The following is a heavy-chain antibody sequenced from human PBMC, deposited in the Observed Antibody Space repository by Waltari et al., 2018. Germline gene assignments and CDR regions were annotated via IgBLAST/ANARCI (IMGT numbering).Heavy chain of an antibody. CDR1: GFTLSRSG. CDR3: AGPDYGDYYYYGMDV. D-gene: IGHD4-17*01. Sequence: QVQLVESGGGVVQPGGSLRLSCAASGFTLSRSGMRRVRKAPGKGLEWVAFIRYDGSNKYYADSVKGRFTISRDNSKNTLYLQMNSLRAEDTAVYYCAGPDYGDYYYYGMDVWGQGTTVTVSS. V-gene: IGHV3-30*02. J-gene: IGHJ6*02. CDR2: IRYDGSNK.